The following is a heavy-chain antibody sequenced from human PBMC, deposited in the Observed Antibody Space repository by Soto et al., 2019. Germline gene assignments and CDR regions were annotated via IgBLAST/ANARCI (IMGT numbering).Heavy chain of an antibody. CDR1: GGSISSYY. J-gene: IGHJ6*02. V-gene: IGHV4-59*12. CDR2: INCSGST. CDR3: ARGNRGSGAFWSGFSYHYYGMDV. D-gene: IGHD3-3*01. Sequence: SETLSLTCTVSGGSISSYYWSWIRQPPGKGLEWIGYINCSGSTNYKPSLKSRVTISVDTSKNQFSLKLSSVTAADTAVYYCARGNRGSGAFWSGFSYHYYGMDVWGQGTTVTVSS.